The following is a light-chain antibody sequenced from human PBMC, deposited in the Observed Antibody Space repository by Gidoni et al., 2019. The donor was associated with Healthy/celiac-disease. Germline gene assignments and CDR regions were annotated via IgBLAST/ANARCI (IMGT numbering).Light chain of an antibody. CDR1: QSVSRY. CDR3: QQRSNWPIT. J-gene: IGKJ5*01. CDR2: DAS. Sequence: IVLTQSPATLSLSPGERATLSCRASQSVSRYLTWYQQRPGQAPTLLIYDASNRATGIPARFSGSGSGTDFTLTISSLEPEDFAVYYCQQRSNWPITFGQGTRLEIK. V-gene: IGKV3-11*01.